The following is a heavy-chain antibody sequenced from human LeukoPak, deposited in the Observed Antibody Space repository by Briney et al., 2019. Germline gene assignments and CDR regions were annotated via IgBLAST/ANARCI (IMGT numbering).Heavy chain of an antibody. CDR2: INPNSGVT. Sequence: XAXXXGLEXMXWINPNSGVTNYAQKFQGRVTMTRDTSISTAYMELSRLRSDDTAVYYCASGQVVPAATGYYYYYMDVWGKGTTVTVSS. CDR3: ASGQVVPAATGYYYYYMDV. V-gene: IGHV1-2*02. J-gene: IGHJ6*03. D-gene: IGHD2-2*01.